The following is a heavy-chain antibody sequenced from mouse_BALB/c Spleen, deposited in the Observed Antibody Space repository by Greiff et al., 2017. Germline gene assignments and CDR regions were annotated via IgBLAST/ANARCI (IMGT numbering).Heavy chain of an antibody. Sequence: VQLQQSGAELVKPGASAKLSCKASGYTFTSYYMYWVKQRPGQGLEWIGEINPSNGGTNFNEKFKSKATLTVDKSSSTAYMQLSSLTSEDSAVYYCTREGYYYWGQGTTLTVSS. CDR3: TREGYYY. J-gene: IGHJ2*01. CDR2: INPSNGGT. D-gene: IGHD2-14*01. CDR1: GYTFTSYY. V-gene: IGHV1S81*02.